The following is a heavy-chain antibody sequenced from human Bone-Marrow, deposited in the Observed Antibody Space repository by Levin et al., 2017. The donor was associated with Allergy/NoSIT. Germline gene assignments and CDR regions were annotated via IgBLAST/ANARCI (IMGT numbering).Heavy chain of an antibody. V-gene: IGHV3-21*01. Sequence: GGSLRLSCAASGFTFSSYSMNWVRQAPGKGLEWVSSISSSSSYIYYADSVPGRCPISRDNAKNSLYLQRNSLRAEDTAVYYGAREWGAYDSSGRNFDYWGQGTLVTVSS. CDR2: ISSSSSYI. CDR1: GFTFSSYS. D-gene: IGHD3-22*01. J-gene: IGHJ4*02. CDR3: AREWGAYDSSGRNFDY.